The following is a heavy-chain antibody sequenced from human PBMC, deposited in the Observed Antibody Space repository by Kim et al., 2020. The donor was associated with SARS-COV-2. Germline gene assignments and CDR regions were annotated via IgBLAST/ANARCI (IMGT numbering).Heavy chain of an antibody. J-gene: IGHJ6*02. CDR3: ARGPYCGGDCYLPIYYYYYGMDV. Sequence: SETLSLTCTVSGGSISSGGYYWSWIRQHPGKGLEWIGYIYYSGSTYYNPSLKSRVTISVDTSKNQFSLKLSSVTAADTAVYYCARGPYCGGDCYLPIYYYYYGMDVWGQGTTVTVSS. CDR2: IYYSGST. CDR1: GGSISSGGYY. D-gene: IGHD2-21*02. V-gene: IGHV4-31*03.